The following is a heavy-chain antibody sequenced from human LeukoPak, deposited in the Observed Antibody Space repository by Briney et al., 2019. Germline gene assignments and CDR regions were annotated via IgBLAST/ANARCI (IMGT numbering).Heavy chain of an antibody. D-gene: IGHD3-22*01. V-gene: IGHV1-2*02. J-gene: IGHJ3*02. CDR3: AREMESSEVFDI. CDR2: INPSRGGT. Sequence: ASVKVSRKASGYTFTDYYMHWLRQAPGQGLEWMGWINPSRGGTNYAQKFQARVTMTRDTSIATTYMELNRLTSDDTAVYFCAREMESSEVFDIWGQETLVTVSS. CDR1: GYTFTDYY.